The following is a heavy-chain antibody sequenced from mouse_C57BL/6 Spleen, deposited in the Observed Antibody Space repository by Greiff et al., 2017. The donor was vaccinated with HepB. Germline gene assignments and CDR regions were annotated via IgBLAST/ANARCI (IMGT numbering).Heavy chain of an antibody. CDR1: GFNIKDDY. CDR2: IDPENGDT. Sequence: EVQLQQSGAELVRPGASVKLSCTASGFNIKDDYMHWVKQRPEQGLEWIGWIDPENGDTEYASKVQGKATITADTSSNTAYLQLSSLTSEDTAVYYFTTLAQYYGSSYGYWGQGTTLTVSS. V-gene: IGHV14-4*01. J-gene: IGHJ2*01. CDR3: TTLAQYYGSSYGY. D-gene: IGHD1-1*01.